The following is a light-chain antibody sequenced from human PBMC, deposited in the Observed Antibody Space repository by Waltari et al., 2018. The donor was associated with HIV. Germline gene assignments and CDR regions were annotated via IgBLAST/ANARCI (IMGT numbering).Light chain of an antibody. CDR1: SSNIGSNT. CDR2: SNN. V-gene: IGLV1-44*01. J-gene: IGLJ2*01. CDR3: AAWDGSLNGRVV. Sequence: QSVLTQPPSASGTPGQRVTISCSGSSSNIGSNTVNWYQQLPGTAPKLLIYSNNQRPSGVPDRFSGSKSGTPASLAISGLQSEDEADYYCAAWDGSLNGRVVFGGGTKLTVL.